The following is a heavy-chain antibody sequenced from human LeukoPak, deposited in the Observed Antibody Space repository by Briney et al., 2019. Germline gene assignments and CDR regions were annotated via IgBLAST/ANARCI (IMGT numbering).Heavy chain of an antibody. D-gene: IGHD3-22*01. J-gene: IGHJ6*02. V-gene: IGHV1-18*01. Sequence: ASVKVSCKASGYTFTSYGISWVRQAPGQGLEWMGWISAYNGNTHYAQKLQGRVTMTTDTSTSTAYMELRSLRSDDTAVYYCARAKYYYDASGYYYVGPLDVDVWGQGTTVTVSS. CDR3: ARAKYYYDASGYYYVGPLDVDV. CDR1: GYTFTSYG. CDR2: ISAYNGNT.